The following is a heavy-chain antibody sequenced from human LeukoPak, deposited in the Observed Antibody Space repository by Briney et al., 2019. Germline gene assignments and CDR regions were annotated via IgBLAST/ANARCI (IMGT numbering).Heavy chain of an antibody. D-gene: IGHD3-22*01. V-gene: IGHV3-23*01. CDR3: AKDRGRYYDSSGYYWGYYFDS. CDR1: GFTFSSYA. Sequence: GGSLRLSCAASGFTFSSYAVNWVRQAPGKGLEWVSTISGSDGRTNYADSVKGRFTVSSDNSKNTLYLQMSSLRAEDTGVYYCAKDRGRYYDSSGYYWGYYFDSWGQGILVTVSA. J-gene: IGHJ4*02. CDR2: ISGSDGRT.